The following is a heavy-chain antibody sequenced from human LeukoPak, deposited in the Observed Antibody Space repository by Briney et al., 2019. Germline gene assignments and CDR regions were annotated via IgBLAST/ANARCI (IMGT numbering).Heavy chain of an antibody. CDR1: GFTFSYYG. CDR2: ISGSGGST. V-gene: IGHV3-23*01. D-gene: IGHD3-22*01. J-gene: IGHJ5*02. Sequence: GGSLRLSCVASGFTFSYYGMHWVRQAPGKGLEWVSAISGSGGSTYYADSVKGRFTISRDNSKNTLYLQMNSLRAEDTAVYYCARDYYDKKGTWGQGTLVTVSS. CDR3: ARDYYDKKGT.